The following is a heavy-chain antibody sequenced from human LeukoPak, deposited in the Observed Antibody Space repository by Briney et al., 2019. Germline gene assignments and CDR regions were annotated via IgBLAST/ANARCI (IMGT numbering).Heavy chain of an antibody. CDR1: GFTFSSYN. CDR3: AKQGSYCMDY. D-gene: IGHD3-10*01. Sequence: PGGSLRLSCAASGFTFSSYNIHWVRQAPGKGLEWIRYDGSNKYFADSVKGRFTISRDNSKNTLYLQMNSLRPEDTAVCYCAKQGSYCMDYWGQGTLVTVSS. CDR2: RYDGSNK. J-gene: IGHJ4*02. V-gene: IGHV3-30*02.